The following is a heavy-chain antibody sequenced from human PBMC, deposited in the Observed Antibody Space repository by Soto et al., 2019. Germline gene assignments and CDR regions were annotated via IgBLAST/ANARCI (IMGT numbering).Heavy chain of an antibody. CDR3: AKDTYYHDTTGYYVFDY. V-gene: IGHV3-30*18. CDR2: ISYDGSKK. J-gene: IGHJ4*02. CDR1: EFTFSGYG. Sequence: QVQLVESGGGVVQPGRSLTLSCAASEFTFSGYGIHWVRQAPGKGLEWVAVISYDGSKKQYADSVKGRFTISRDNSXNXXHLQMNSLRAEDTAVYYCAKDTYYHDTTGYYVFDYWGQGTLVTVSS. D-gene: IGHD3-22*01.